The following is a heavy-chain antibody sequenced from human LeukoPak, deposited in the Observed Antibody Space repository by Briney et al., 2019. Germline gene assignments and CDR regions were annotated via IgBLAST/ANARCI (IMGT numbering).Heavy chain of an antibody. Sequence: SETLSLTCAVSGESFSDYSWSWTRQPPGKGLKWIGEINHSGSTNYNPSLKSRITISVDTSKNQFSLKLNSVTAADTAVYYCARVGYYRLDYWGQGILVTVSS. CDR1: GESFSDYS. CDR3: ARVGYYRLDY. V-gene: IGHV4-34*01. CDR2: INHSGST. D-gene: IGHD3-22*01. J-gene: IGHJ4*02.